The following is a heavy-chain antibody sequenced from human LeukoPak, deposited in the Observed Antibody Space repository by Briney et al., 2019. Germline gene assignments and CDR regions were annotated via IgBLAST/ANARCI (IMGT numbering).Heavy chain of an antibody. D-gene: IGHD2-2*01. CDR1: GGSISSGDYY. CDR2: IYYSGST. J-gene: IGHJ4*02. Sequence: SETLSLTCTVSGGSISSGDYYWSWIRQPPGKGLEWIGYIYYSGSTYYNPSLKSRVTISVDKSKNQFSLRLNSVTAADTAVYYCARAGQGYCTSASCFLSLDYWGQGTLVTVSS. V-gene: IGHV4-30-4*01. CDR3: ARAGQGYCTSASCFLSLDY.